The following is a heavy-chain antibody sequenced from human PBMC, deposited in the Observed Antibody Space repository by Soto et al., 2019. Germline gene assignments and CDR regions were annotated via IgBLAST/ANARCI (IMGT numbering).Heavy chain of an antibody. Sequence: SETLSLTCTVSGGSVSSGSYYWSWIRQPPGKGLEWIGYIYYSGSTNYNPSLKSRVTISVDTSKNQFSLKLSSVTAADTAVYYCARDRIYYYDGMDVWGQGTTVTVSS. D-gene: IGHD2-21*01. CDR2: IYYSGST. CDR3: ARDRIYYYDGMDV. V-gene: IGHV4-61*01. CDR1: GGSVSSGSYY. J-gene: IGHJ6*02.